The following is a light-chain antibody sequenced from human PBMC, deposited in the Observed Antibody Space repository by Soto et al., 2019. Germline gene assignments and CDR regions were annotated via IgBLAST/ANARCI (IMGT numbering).Light chain of an antibody. CDR2: LGS. CDR1: QSLLHSNGYNY. Sequence: EIVMTQSPLSLPVTPGEPASISCRSSQSLLHSNGYNYLDWYLQKPGLSPQLLIYLGSNRASEVPERFSGSGSGTEFTLTISRVEAEDVGVYYGMQSLQTTTFGPGTKVDIK. V-gene: IGKV2-28*01. CDR3: MQSLQTTT. J-gene: IGKJ3*01.